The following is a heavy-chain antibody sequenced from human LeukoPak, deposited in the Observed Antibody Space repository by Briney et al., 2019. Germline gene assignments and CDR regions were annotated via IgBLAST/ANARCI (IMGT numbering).Heavy chain of an antibody. CDR3: ARGEGPMVPAAKWYFDY. D-gene: IGHD2-2*01. CDR1: GGTFSGYT. J-gene: IGHJ4*02. Sequence: ASVKVSCKASGGTFSGYTISWVRQAPGQGLEWMGGFVPIFGTGNYAQKFQDRVRLSTDESTDTAYMEMSSLRSDDTAVYYCARGEGPMVPAAKWYFDYWGQGTLVTVSS. V-gene: IGHV1-69*05. CDR2: FVPIFGTG.